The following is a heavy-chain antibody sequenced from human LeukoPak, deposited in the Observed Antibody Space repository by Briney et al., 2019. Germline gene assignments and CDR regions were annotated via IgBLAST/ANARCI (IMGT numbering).Heavy chain of an antibody. J-gene: IGHJ4*02. CDR2: TNSDGSST. D-gene: IGHD3-22*01. CDR3: ARVTYYYDSSGYPPDY. Sequence: PGGSLRLSCAASGFTFSSYWMHWVRQAPGKGLVWVSRTNSDGSSTSYADSVKGRFTISRDNAKNTLYLQMNSLRAEDTAVYYCARVTYYYDSSGYPPDYWGQGTLVTVSS. V-gene: IGHV3-74*01. CDR1: GFTFSSYW.